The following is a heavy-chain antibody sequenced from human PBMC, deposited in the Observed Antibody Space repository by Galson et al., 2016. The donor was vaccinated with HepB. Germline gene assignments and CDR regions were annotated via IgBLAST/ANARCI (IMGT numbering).Heavy chain of an antibody. CDR1: WDSVSSTSVA. CDR3: ARGRYTAFDI. V-gene: IGHV6-1*01. Sequence: CAISWDSVSSTSVAWYWIRQSPSRGLEWLGRTYYRSKWYSENAPSVKSRIIINLDTSKSQLSLQLNSVTPEDTAVYYCARGRYTAFDIWGQGTVVTVSS. D-gene: IGHD5-24*01. J-gene: IGHJ3*02. CDR2: TYYRSKWYS.